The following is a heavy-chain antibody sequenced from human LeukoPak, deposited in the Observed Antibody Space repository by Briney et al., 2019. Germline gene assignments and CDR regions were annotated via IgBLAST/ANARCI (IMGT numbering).Heavy chain of an antibody. CDR3: ARVLVEDYGDYYGMDV. V-gene: IGHV3-11*04. Sequence: GGSLRLSCAASGFAFRDYCMDWVRQAPGKGLEWVAYISNSGAIIYYAESVKGRFTISRDNAKNSLYLQMNSLRAEDTAVYYCARVLVEDYGDYYGMDVWGQGTTVTVSS. CDR2: ISNSGAII. J-gene: IGHJ6*02. CDR1: GFAFRDYC. D-gene: IGHD4-17*01.